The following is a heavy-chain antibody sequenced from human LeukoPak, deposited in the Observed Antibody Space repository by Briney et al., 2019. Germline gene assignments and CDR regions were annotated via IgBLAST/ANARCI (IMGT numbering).Heavy chain of an antibody. J-gene: IGHJ5*02. V-gene: IGHV4-31*03. CDR3: ARVGEYGSGSYYSNWFDP. CDR2: IYFSGST. Sequence: SETLSLTCTVSGGSVNSGGYYWSWIRQYPGRGLEWIGYIYFSGSTFYNPSFESRVFISLDTSKNQFSLRLSSVTAADTAVYYCARVGEYGSGSYYSNWFDPWGQGTLVTVSS. CDR1: GGSVNSGGYY. D-gene: IGHD3-10*01.